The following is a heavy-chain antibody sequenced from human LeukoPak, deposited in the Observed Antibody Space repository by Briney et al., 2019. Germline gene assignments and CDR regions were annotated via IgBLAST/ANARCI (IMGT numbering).Heavy chain of an antibody. V-gene: IGHV4-59*01. D-gene: IGHD3-16*01. CDR1: GGSISSYY. Sequence: SETLSLTCTVSGGSISSYYWSWIRQPPGKGLEWIGYIYYSGSTNYNPSLKSRVTISVDTSKNQFSLKLSSVTAADTAVYYCARDKGARPYNWFDPWGQGTLVTVSS. J-gene: IGHJ5*02. CDR2: IYYSGST. CDR3: ARDKGARPYNWFDP.